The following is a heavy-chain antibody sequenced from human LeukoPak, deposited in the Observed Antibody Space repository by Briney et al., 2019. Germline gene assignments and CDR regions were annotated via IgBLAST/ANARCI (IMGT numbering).Heavy chain of an antibody. Sequence: GGSLRLSCAASGFTFSSYSMNWVRQAPGKGLEWVSSISSSSSYIYYADSVKGRFTISRDNAKNSLYLQMNSLRAEDTAVYYCARPAQGNYYDSRGAFDIWGQGTMVTVSS. V-gene: IGHV3-21*01. CDR3: ARPAQGNYYDSRGAFDI. J-gene: IGHJ3*02. CDR1: GFTFSSYS. CDR2: ISSSSSYI. D-gene: IGHD3-22*01.